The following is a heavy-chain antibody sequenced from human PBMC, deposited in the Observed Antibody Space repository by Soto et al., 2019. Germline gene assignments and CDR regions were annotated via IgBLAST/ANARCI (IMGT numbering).Heavy chain of an antibody. Sequence: ASVKVSCKASGGTFSSYAISCVRQAPGQGLEWMGGIIPIFGTANYAQKFQGRVTITADESTSTAYMELSSLRSEDTAVYYCARDRLAGAVYYFDYWGQGTLVTVSS. CDR3: ARDRLAGAVYYFDY. D-gene: IGHD6-19*01. CDR1: GGTFSSYA. CDR2: IIPIFGTA. J-gene: IGHJ4*02. V-gene: IGHV1-69*13.